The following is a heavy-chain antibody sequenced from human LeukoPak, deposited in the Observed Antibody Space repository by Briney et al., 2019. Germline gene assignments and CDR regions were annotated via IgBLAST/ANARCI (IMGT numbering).Heavy chain of an antibody. CDR2: INHSGST. CDR3: ARDLGGYVLLYY. Sequence: NPSETLSLTCTVSGGSISSGSYYWSWIRQPAGKGLEWIGEINHSGSTNYNPSLKSRVTISVDTSKNQFSLKLSSVTAADTAVYYCARDLGGYVLLYYWGQGTLVTVSS. CDR1: GGSISSGSYY. D-gene: IGHD5-12*01. J-gene: IGHJ4*02. V-gene: IGHV4-61*10.